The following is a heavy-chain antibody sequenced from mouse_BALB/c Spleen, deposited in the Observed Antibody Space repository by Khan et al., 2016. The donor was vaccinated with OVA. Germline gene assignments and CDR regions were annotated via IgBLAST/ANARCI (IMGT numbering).Heavy chain of an antibody. D-gene: IGHD2-4*01. CDR3: ARNGITTWFAY. J-gene: IGHJ3*01. CDR1: DYSFTSYY. Sequence: VQLQQSGPELMKPGASVKISCKASDYSFTSYYIHWMKQSHGKSLEWIGYIDPFNGGTNYNQKFKGKATLTVDKSSNTAYMHLSSLTSEDSAVYYCARNGITTWFAYWGQGTLVTVSA. CDR2: IDPFNGGT. V-gene: IGHV1S135*01.